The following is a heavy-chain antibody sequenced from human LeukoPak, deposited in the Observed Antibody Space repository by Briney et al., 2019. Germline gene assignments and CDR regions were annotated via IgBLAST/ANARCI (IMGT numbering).Heavy chain of an antibody. CDR2: IYYNGNT. D-gene: IGHD3-10*01. CDR3: ASSRGMGQFDP. Sequence: SETLSLTCTVSGGSISSSTYYWSWIRQPPGKGLEWIGYIYYNGNTNYNPSLKSRVTISVDTSKKQFSLRLSSVTAADTAVYYCASSRGMGQFDPWGQGTLVTVSS. V-gene: IGHV4-61*01. CDR1: GGSISSSTYY. J-gene: IGHJ5*02.